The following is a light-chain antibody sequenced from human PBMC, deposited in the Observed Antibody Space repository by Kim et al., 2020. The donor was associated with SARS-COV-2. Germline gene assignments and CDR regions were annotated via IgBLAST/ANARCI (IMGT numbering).Light chain of an antibody. CDR2: AAS. Sequence: DIQMTQSPSSLSASVGDRVTITCRASQGISNYLAWYQQKPGKVPKPLIYAASSLQCGVPSRFSGSGSGTDFTLTISSLQPEDSATYYCQQYSNAPLTFGGGTKVDIK. V-gene: IGKV1-27*01. J-gene: IGKJ4*02. CDR1: QGISNY. CDR3: QQYSNAPLT.